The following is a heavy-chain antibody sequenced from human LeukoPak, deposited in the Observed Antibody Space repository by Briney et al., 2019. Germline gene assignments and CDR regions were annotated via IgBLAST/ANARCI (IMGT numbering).Heavy chain of an antibody. CDR3: ASQARRYCSSTSCYKLSVWGWFDP. D-gene: IGHD2-2*02. J-gene: IGHJ5*02. V-gene: IGHV4-31*03. CDR1: GGSISSGGYS. CDR2: IYYSGST. Sequence: SETLSLTCTVSGGSISSGGYSWSWIRQHPGKGLEWIGYIYYSGSTYYNPSLKSRVTISVDTSKNQFSLKLSSVTAADTAVYYCASQARRYCSSTSCYKLSVWGWFDPWGQGTLVTVSS.